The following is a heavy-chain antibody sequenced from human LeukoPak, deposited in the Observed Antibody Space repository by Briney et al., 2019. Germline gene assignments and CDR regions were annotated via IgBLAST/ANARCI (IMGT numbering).Heavy chain of an antibody. V-gene: IGHV3-23*01. J-gene: IGHJ4*02. CDR2: ISGSGGST. D-gene: IGHD2-2*01. Sequence: GGSLRLSCAASGFTFSNYAMSWVRQAPGKGLEWVSAISGSGGSTYYADSVKGRFTISRDNSKNTLYLQMNSLRAEDTAVYYCAKDYCSSTSCYEDYWGQGTLVTVSS. CDR1: GFTFSNYA. CDR3: AKDYCSSTSCYEDY.